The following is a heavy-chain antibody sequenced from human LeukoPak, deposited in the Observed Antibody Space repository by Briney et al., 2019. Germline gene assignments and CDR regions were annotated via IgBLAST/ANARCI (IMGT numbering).Heavy chain of an antibody. J-gene: IGHJ5*02. CDR2: SNPKNGDT. D-gene: IGHD1-26*01. V-gene: IGHV1-2*02. CDR1: GYTFDDEY. Sequence: ASVKVSCKASGYTFDDEYIHWVRQAPGLGLEWMGWSNPKNGDTNYAQKFQGRVTMTRDTSISTAYMELRRLKSDDSAVYYCARRVQKLVGTNWFDPWGQGTLVTVSS. CDR3: ARRVQKLVGTNWFDP.